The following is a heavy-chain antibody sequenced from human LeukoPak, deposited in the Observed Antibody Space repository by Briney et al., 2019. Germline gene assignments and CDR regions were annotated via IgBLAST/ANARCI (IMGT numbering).Heavy chain of an antibody. D-gene: IGHD3-16*01. V-gene: IGHV1-18*04. CDR2: ISAYNGNT. J-gene: IGHJ3*02. Sequence: GASVKVSCKASGYTFTSYYMHWVRQAPGQGLEWMGWISAYNGNTNYAQKLQGRVTMTTDTSTSTAYMELRSLRSDDTAVYYCARPLIAGGWASDAFDIWGQGTMVTVSS. CDR3: ARPLIAGGWASDAFDI. CDR1: GYTFTSYY.